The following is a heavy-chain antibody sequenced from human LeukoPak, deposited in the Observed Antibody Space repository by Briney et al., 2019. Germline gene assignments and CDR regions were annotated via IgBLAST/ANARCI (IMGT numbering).Heavy chain of an antibody. Sequence: GGSLRLSCAASGFTFSSYAMSWVRQAPGKGLEWVSAISGSGGSTYYADSVKGRFTTSRDNSKNTLYLQMNSLRAEDTAVYYCAKDLAAGPTPYDYWGQGTLVTVSS. V-gene: IGHV3-23*01. CDR2: ISGSGGST. J-gene: IGHJ4*02. D-gene: IGHD6-13*01. CDR1: GFTFSSYA. CDR3: AKDLAAGPTPYDY.